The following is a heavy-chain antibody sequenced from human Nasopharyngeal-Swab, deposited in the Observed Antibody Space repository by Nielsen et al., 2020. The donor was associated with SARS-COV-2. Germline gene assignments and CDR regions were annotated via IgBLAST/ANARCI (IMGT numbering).Heavy chain of an antibody. J-gene: IGHJ4*02. D-gene: IGHD7-27*01. CDR1: GYTFTGYY. V-gene: IGHV1-2*04. CDR3: AKDFLAGPGYFDY. Sequence: ASVKVSCKASGYTFTGYYMHWVRQAPGQGLEWMGWINPNSGGTNYAQKFQGWVTMTRDTSISTAYMELSRLRSDDTAVYYCAKDFLAGPGYFDYWGQGTLVTVSS. CDR2: INPNSGGT.